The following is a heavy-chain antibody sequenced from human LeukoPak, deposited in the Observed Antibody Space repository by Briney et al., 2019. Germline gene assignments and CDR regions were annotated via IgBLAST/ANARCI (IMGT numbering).Heavy chain of an antibody. D-gene: IGHD3-22*01. Sequence: SVTLSLTCTVSGGSISSYYWSWIRQGPGKGLEWVGYIYHSGSTKYNHSLKSRVTISVDTSKNQFSLKLSSVTAADTAVYYCAGGPGWYDSSVYYYYMDVWDKGTTVTVSS. CDR1: GGSISSYY. V-gene: IGHV4-59*01. CDR2: IYHSGST. CDR3: AGGPGWYDSSVYYYYMDV. J-gene: IGHJ6*03.